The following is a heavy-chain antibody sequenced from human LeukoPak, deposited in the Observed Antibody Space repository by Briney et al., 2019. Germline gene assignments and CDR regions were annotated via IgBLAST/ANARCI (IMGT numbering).Heavy chain of an antibody. J-gene: IGHJ5*02. CDR3: ARPYYYDSRIDP. CDR2: MYYSGST. Sequence: PSQTLSLTCTVSGGSISSGDYYWSWIRQPPGKGLEWIAYMYYSGSTYYNPSLKSRVTMSADTSKNQLSLKLSSVTAADTAVYYCARPYYYDSRIDPWGQGILVSVSS. CDR1: GGSISSGDYY. D-gene: IGHD3-22*01. V-gene: IGHV4-30-4*01.